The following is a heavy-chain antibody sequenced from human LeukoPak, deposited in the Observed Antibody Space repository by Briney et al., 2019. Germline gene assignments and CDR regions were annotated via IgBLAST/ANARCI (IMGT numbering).Heavy chain of an antibody. V-gene: IGHV4-4*09. J-gene: IGHJ6*03. D-gene: IGHD5-18*01. CDR3: ARGGYSYGSWFGYYYYYMDV. Sequence: SETLSLTCTVSRGSLSNYYWSWIRQPPGKGLEWIGYIYTSGSTNYNPSLKSRVTISVDTSKNQFSLKLSSVTAADTAVYYCARGGYSYGSWFGYYYYYMDVWGKGTTVTVSS. CDR1: RGSLSNYY. CDR2: IYTSGST.